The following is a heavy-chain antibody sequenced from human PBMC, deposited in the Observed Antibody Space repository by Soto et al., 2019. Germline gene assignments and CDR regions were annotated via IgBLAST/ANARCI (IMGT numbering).Heavy chain of an antibody. V-gene: IGHV4-59*08. J-gene: IGHJ5*02. Sequence: QVQLQESGPGLVKPSETLSLTCTVSGGSISSYYWSWIRQPPGKGLEWIGYIYYSGTTNYNPSLKSRVTISVDTSKNQFSLKLSSVTAADTAVYYCARQPQTPYGSGSYFGPWGQGTLVTVSS. D-gene: IGHD3-10*01. CDR1: GGSISSYY. CDR2: IYYSGTT. CDR3: ARQPQTPYGSGSYFGP.